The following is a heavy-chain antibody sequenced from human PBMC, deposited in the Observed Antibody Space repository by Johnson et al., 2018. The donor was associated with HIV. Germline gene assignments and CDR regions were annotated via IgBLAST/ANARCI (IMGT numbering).Heavy chain of an antibody. CDR2: MWYDGSNK. J-gene: IGHJ3*02. V-gene: IGHV3-33*01. Sequence: QVQLVESGGGVVQPGRSLRLSCAASGFTFSTYGMHWVRQAPGKGLEWVAVMWYDGSNKYYADAVKGRFTISRDNARNYLYLQMNSLRAEDTALYYCARAGYSNYDRAFDIWCQGTMVTVSS. CDR1: GFTFSTYG. D-gene: IGHD4-11*01. CDR3: ARAGYSNYDRAFDI.